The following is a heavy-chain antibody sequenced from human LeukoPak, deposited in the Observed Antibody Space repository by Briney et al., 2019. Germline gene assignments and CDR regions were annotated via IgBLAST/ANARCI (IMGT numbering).Heavy chain of an antibody. CDR2: ISYDGSNK. CDR1: GFTFSSYG. D-gene: IGHD5-18*01. Sequence: PGGSLRLSRAASGFTFSSYGMHWVRQAPGKGLEWVAVISYDGSNKYYADSLKGRFTISRDNSKNTLYLQMNSLRAEDTAVYYCAKDLYSYGYYYYYGMDVWGQGTTVTVSS. V-gene: IGHV3-30*18. J-gene: IGHJ6*02. CDR3: AKDLYSYGYYYYYGMDV.